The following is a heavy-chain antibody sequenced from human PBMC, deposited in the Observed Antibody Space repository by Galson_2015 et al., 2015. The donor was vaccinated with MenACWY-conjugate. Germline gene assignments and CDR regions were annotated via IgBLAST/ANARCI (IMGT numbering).Heavy chain of an antibody. V-gene: IGHV3-23*01. Sequence: SLRLSCAASGFTFSSYAMTWVRQAPGKGLEWVSVISGSGRSTYYADSVKGRFTISRDNSKNTLYLQMNSLRAEDTAVYYCAKDYDFWSGYYFDYWGQGTLVTVSS. D-gene: IGHD3-3*01. CDR2: ISGSGRST. J-gene: IGHJ4*02. CDR3: AKDYDFWSGYYFDY. CDR1: GFTFSSYA.